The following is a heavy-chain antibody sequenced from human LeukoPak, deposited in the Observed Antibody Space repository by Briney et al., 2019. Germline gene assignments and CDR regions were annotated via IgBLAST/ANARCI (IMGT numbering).Heavy chain of an antibody. Sequence: ASVKVSCKVSGYTLTELSMHWVRQAPGKGLEWMGGFDPEDGETICAQKFQGRVTMTEDTSTDTAYMELSSLRSEDTAVYYCATRVLRYFDWLEVYWGQGTLVTVSS. CDR3: ATRVLRYFDWLEVY. V-gene: IGHV1-24*01. J-gene: IGHJ4*02. CDR1: GYTLTELS. D-gene: IGHD3-9*01. CDR2: FDPEDGET.